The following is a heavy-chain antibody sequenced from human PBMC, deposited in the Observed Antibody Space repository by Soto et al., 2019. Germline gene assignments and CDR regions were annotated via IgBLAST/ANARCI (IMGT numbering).Heavy chain of an antibody. J-gene: IGHJ4*02. D-gene: IGHD3-10*01. V-gene: IGHV3-7*01. CDR2: IKGDGYES. Sequence: WVRQAPGKGLEWVANIKGDGYESHSVASVKGRFTISRDNANNIVYLQMNTLSVEDTAVYYCTRFLGSASYYDFWGQGTLVTVSS. CDR3: TRFLGSASYYDF.